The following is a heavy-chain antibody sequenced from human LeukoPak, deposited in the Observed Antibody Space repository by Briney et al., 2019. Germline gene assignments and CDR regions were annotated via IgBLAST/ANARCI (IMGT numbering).Heavy chain of an antibody. J-gene: IGHJ5*02. V-gene: IGHV3-30*02. CDR2: IRYDGTNK. CDR3: ANGLATVTTPAEVS. Sequence: GGSLRLSCAASGFSFSTYGMHWVRQAPGKGLEWVAFIRYDGTNKFYVDSVKGRFTISRDNSKNTLYLHLNSLRAEDTAMYYCANGLATVTTPAEVSWGQGTLATVSS. CDR1: GFSFSTYG. D-gene: IGHD4-17*01.